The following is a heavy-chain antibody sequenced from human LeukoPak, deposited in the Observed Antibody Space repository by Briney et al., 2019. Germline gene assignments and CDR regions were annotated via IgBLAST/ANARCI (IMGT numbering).Heavy chain of an antibody. Sequence: SETLSLTCTVSGDSISTYYWTWIRQPPGKGLEWIGYIYYCGSTNYNPSLKSRVTISVDTSKNQFSLKMSSVTAADTAVYYCAREGGDFWSGYYFDYWGQGTLVTVSS. V-gene: IGHV4-59*01. CDR3: AREGGDFWSGYYFDY. CDR1: GDSISTYY. J-gene: IGHJ4*02. D-gene: IGHD3-3*01. CDR2: IYYCGST.